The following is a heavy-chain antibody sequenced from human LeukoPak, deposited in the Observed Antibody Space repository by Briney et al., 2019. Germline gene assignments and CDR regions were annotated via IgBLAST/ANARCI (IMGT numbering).Heavy chain of an antibody. CDR3: AKIVAGTTTNYFDY. J-gene: IGHJ4*02. D-gene: IGHD1-7*01. Sequence: GGSLRLSCAASGFTFGSYAMSWVRQAPGKGLEWVSAISGSHGTTYYADSVKGRFTISRDNSKNTLYLQMNSLRAEDTAVYYCAKIVAGTTTNYFDYWGQGTLVTVSS. CDR2: ISGSHGTT. CDR1: GFTFGSYA. V-gene: IGHV3-23*01.